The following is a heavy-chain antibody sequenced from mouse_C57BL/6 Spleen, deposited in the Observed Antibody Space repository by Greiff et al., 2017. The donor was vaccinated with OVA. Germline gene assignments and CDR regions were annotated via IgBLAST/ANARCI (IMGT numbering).Heavy chain of an antibody. Sequence: EVKLVESGGGLVKPGGSLKLSCAASGFTFSSYTMSWVRQTPEKRLEWVATISGGGGNTYYPDSVKGRFTISRDNAKNTLYLQLSSLRSEDTALYYCARQVRAMDYWGQGTSVTVSS. J-gene: IGHJ4*01. D-gene: IGHD2-14*01. CDR2: ISGGGGNT. CDR3: ARQVRAMDY. CDR1: GFTFSSYT. V-gene: IGHV5-9*01.